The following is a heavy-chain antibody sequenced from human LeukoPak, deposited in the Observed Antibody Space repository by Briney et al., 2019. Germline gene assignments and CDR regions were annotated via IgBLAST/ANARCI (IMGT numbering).Heavy chain of an antibody. CDR1: GGSISSYY. CDR3: AKDHEDSSSWYASGAFDI. V-gene: IGHV3-23*01. J-gene: IGHJ3*02. CDR2: ISGSGGST. Sequence: QSSETLSLTCTVSGGSISSYYWSWVRQAPGKGLEWVSAISGSGGSTYYADSVKGRFTTSRDNSKTTLYLQMTSLRAEDTAVYYRAKDHEDSSSWYASGAFDIWGQGTMVTVSS. D-gene: IGHD6-13*01.